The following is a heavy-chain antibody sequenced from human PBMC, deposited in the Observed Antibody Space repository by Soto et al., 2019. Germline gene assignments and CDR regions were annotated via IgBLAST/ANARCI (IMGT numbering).Heavy chain of an antibody. J-gene: IGHJ4*02. V-gene: IGHV4-38-2*01. CDR2: IYHSGST. Sequence: SETLSLTCAVSGYSISSGYYWGWIRQPPGKGLEWIGSIYHSGSTYYNPSLKSRVTISVDTSKNQFSLKQSSVTAADTAVYYCARQAVVVPAASTSFAYWGQGTLVTVS. CDR1: GYSISSGYY. D-gene: IGHD2-2*01. CDR3: ARQAVVVPAASTSFAY.